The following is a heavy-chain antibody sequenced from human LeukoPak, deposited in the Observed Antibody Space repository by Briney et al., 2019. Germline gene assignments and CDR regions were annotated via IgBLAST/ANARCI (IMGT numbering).Heavy chain of an antibody. CDR3: SATVTTGGYYFDY. Sequence: PSGTLSLTCAVSGGSISSSNWWSWVRPPPGKGLEGIGEIYHSGSTNYNPSLKSRVTISVHKSKNQFSLKLSSVTAADTAVYYCSATVTTGGYYFDYWGQGTLVTVSS. CDR2: IYHSGST. J-gene: IGHJ4*02. CDR1: GGSISSSNW. V-gene: IGHV4-4*02. D-gene: IGHD4-17*01.